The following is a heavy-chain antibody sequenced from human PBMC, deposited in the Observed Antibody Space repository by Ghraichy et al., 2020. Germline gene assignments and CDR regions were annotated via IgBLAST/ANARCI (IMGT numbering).Heavy chain of an antibody. V-gene: IGHV4-4*02. CDR3: ARVADGDFDS. D-gene: IGHD4-17*01. CDR1: GGSFTSTKW. J-gene: IGHJ4*02. CDR2: IYHSGST. Sequence: TLSLTCAVSGGSFTSTKWWSWVRQPPGKGLEWIGEIYHSGSTTYNPSLKSRVTISVDKAKNQFSLKLTSVTAADSAVYYCARVADGDFDSWGPGTLVTVSS.